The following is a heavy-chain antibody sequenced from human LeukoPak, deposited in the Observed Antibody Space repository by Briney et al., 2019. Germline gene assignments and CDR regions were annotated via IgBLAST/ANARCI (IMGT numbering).Heavy chain of an antibody. CDR3: ARVEASYYYMDV. CDR2: ISAYNGNT. Sequence: ASVKVSCKASGYTFTSYGISWVRQAPGQGLEWMGWISAYNGNTNYAQKLQGRVSMTTDTSTSTAYMGLSSLRSEDTAVYYCARVEASYYYMDVWGKGTTVTVSS. CDR1: GYTFTSYG. J-gene: IGHJ6*03. V-gene: IGHV1-18*01.